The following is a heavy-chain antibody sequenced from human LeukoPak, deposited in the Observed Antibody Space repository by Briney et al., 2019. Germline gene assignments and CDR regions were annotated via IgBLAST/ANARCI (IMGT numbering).Heavy chain of an antibody. V-gene: IGHV4-34*01. D-gene: IGHD3-22*01. CDR3: AGRPYDSSGLDY. J-gene: IGHJ4*02. Sequence: PSETLSLTCAVYGGSFSGYYWSWIRQPPGKGLEWIREINHSGSTNYNPSLKSRVTISVDTSKNQFSLKLSSVTAADTAVYYCAGRPYDSSGLDYWGQGTLVTVSS. CDR2: INHSGST. CDR1: GGSFSGYY.